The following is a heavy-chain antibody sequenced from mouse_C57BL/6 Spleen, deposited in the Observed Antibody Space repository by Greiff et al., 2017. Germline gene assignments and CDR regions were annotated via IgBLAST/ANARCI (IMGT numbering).Heavy chain of an antibody. CDR2: IDPANGNT. D-gene: IGHD2-3*01. CDR3: ARGDGYHYYAMDY. V-gene: IGHV14-3*01. CDR1: GFNIKNTY. Sequence: VQLEESVAELVRPGASVKLSCTASGFNIKNTYMHWVKQRPEQGLEWIGRIDPANGNTKYAPKFQGKATITADTSSNTAYLQLRSLTSEDTAIYYCARGDGYHYYAMDYWGQGTSVTVSS. J-gene: IGHJ4*01.